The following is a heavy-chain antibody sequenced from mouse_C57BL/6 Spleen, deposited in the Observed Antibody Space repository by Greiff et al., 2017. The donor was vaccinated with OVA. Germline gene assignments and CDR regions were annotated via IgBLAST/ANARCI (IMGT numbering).Heavy chain of an antibody. J-gene: IGHJ3*01. V-gene: IGHV1-64*01. Sequence: QVQLQQPGAELVKPGASVKLSCKASGYTFTSYWMHWVKQRPGQGLEWIGMIHPNSGSTNYNEKFKSKATLTVAKSSSTAYMQLSSLTSEDSAVYYCARGGVRYYGSSYDWFAYWGQGTLVTVSA. CDR3: ARGGVRYYGSSYDWFAY. CDR2: IHPNSGST. D-gene: IGHD1-1*01. CDR1: GYTFTSYW.